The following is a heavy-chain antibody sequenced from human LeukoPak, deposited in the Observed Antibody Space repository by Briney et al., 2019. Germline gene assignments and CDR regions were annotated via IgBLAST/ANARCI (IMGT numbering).Heavy chain of an antibody. CDR2: ISSSRTT. Sequence: GGSLRLSCAASGFPFSSYSMNWVRQAPGEGLEWVSYISSSRTTSCADSVKGRFTISRDNAKNSLYLQMNSLRAEDTAVYYCARDLEGSGSFYRPSYDYWGQGTLVTVSS. D-gene: IGHD3-10*01. CDR3: ARDLEGSGSFYRPSYDY. J-gene: IGHJ4*02. V-gene: IGHV3-48*01. CDR1: GFPFSSYS.